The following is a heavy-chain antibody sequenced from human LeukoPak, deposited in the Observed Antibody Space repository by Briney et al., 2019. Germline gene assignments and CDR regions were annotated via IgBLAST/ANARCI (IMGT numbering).Heavy chain of an antibody. CDR2: INPSGGST. V-gene: IGHV1-46*01. CDR3: ARDVLIAALNVWVGGVDY. J-gene: IGHJ4*02. D-gene: IGHD6-6*01. CDR1: GYTFTSYY. Sequence: ASVQVSCKASGYTFTSYYMHWVRQAPGQGLEWMGIINPSGGSTSYAQKFQGRVTMTRDTSTSTVYMELSSLRSEDTAVYYCARDVLIAALNVWVGGVDYWGQGTLVTVSS.